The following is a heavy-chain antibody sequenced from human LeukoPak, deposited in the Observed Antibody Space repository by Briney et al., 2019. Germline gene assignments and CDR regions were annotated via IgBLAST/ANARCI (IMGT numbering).Heavy chain of an antibody. D-gene: IGHD3-3*01. CDR3: AKVGDFWSGYWANYYFDY. Sequence: GGSLRLSCAASGFTFSSYAMSWVRQAPGKGLEWVSVISGSGGSTFYADSVKGRFTISRDNSKNTLYLLMSSLRAEDTDVYYCAKVGDFWSGYWANYYFDYWGQGTLVTVSS. CDR1: GFTFSSYA. CDR2: ISGSGGST. V-gene: IGHV3-23*01. J-gene: IGHJ4*02.